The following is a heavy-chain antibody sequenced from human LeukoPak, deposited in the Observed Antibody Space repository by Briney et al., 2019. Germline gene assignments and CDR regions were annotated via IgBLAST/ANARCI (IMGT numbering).Heavy chain of an antibody. CDR1: GFTFSNYV. CDR3: AKAIGGGDFGPEY. V-gene: IGHV3-23*01. J-gene: IGHJ4*02. Sequence: GGSLRLSCAASGFTFSNYVMNWVRQAPGKRLEWVSSISGSGGGTNSADSVKGRFTISRDNSGNTLYLQMSSLRAEDTALYYCAKAIGGGDFGPEYWGQGTLVTVSS. CDR2: ISGSGGGT. D-gene: IGHD2-21*02.